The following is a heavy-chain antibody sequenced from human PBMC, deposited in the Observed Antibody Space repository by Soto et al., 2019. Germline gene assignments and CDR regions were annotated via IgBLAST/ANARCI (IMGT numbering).Heavy chain of an antibody. CDR1: GFTFSSHA. V-gene: IGHV3-15*01. D-gene: IGHD3-22*01. CDR3: AKDTYYHDSSGFYVFDY. CDR2: IKSKTDGGTS. Sequence: PGGSLRLSCTASGFTFSSHAMTWVRQAPGKGLEWVGRIKSKTDGGTSDYAAPVKGRFTISRDNFKNTLYLQMNSLRAEDTAVYYCAKDTYYHDSSGFYVFDYWGQGTPVTVSS. J-gene: IGHJ4*02.